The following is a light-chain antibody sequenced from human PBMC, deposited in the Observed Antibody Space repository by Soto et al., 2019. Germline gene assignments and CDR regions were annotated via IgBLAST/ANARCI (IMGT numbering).Light chain of an antibody. CDR1: QSVDSDD. J-gene: IGKJ4*01. CDR2: RGS. V-gene: IGKV3-20*01. Sequence: EVVLTQSPGTLSLSPGERATLSCRASQSVDSDDLAWYQQKPGQAPRLLIFRGSFRATGVPDRFSGSQSGTDFTLTISGLEPEDFALYYCQQYGSSPLTFGGGTGV. CDR3: QQYGSSPLT.